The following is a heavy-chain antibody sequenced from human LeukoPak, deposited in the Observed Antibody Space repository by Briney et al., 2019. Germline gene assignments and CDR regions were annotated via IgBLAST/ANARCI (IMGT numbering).Heavy chain of an antibody. Sequence: SETLSLTCSVSGGSISTYYWSWIRQPPGKGLEWIGYIYYSGRSNYNPSLRSRVTISVDTSRNQFSLNLSSVTAADTAVYYCVRSRNSEQYSFDYWGQGVLVTVSS. CDR3: VRSRNSEQYSFDY. CDR2: IYYSGRS. V-gene: IGHV4-59*08. J-gene: IGHJ4*02. CDR1: GGSISTYY. D-gene: IGHD1-26*01.